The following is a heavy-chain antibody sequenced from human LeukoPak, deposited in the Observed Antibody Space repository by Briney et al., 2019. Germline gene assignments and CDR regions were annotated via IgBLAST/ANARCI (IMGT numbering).Heavy chain of an antibody. CDR3: ARKLDGRYNWFDP. Sequence: ASVKVSCKASGYTFTGYYMHWVRQAPGQGLEWMGWINPNSGGTNYAQKFQGWVTMTRDTSISTAYMELSRLRSDDTAVYYCARKLDGRYNWFDPWGQGTLVTVSS. CDR1: GYTFTGYY. CDR2: INPNSGGT. D-gene: IGHD6-13*01. J-gene: IGHJ5*02. V-gene: IGHV1-2*04.